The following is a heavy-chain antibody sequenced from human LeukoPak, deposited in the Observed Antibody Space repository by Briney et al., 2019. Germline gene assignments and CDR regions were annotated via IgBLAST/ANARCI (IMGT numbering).Heavy chain of an antibody. Sequence: GGSLRLSCAASGFTFSYYGIHWVRQAPGKGLEWVAVMWSDGIRKYYTDSVKGRFTVSRDTSKNTQYLEMSSLIVEDTAVYYCTRDADTSGHYDIFDIWGQGTMVTVSS. CDR1: GFTFSYYG. CDR2: MWSDGIRK. V-gene: IGHV3-33*01. D-gene: IGHD6-19*01. J-gene: IGHJ3*02. CDR3: TRDADTSGHYDIFDI.